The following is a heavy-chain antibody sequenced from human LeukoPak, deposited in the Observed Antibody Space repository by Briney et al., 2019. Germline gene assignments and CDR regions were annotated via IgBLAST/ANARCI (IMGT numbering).Heavy chain of an antibody. J-gene: IGHJ6*04. CDR3: ARLGYRTMGRGVICPAGGRDV. V-gene: IGHV1-69*06. CDR1: GGTFSSYA. D-gene: IGHD3-10*01. CDR2: IIPIFGTA. Sequence: SVKVSCKASGGTFSSYAISWVRQAPGQGLERMGGIIPIFGTANYAQKFQGRVTITADKSTSTAYMELSSLRSEDTAVYYCARLGYRTMGRGVICPAGGRDVWGKGTTVTVSS.